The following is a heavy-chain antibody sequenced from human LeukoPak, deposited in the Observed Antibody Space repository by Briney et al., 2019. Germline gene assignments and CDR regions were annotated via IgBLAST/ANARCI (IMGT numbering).Heavy chain of an antibody. J-gene: IGHJ3*02. CDR2: ISAYNGNT. D-gene: IGHD1-26*01. V-gene: IGHV1-18*01. Sequence: GASVKVSCKASGGTFSSYGISWVRQAPGQGLEWMGWISAYNGNTNYAQKPQGRVTMTTDTSTSTAYMELRSLRSDDTAVYYCAGAYSGDAFDIWGQGTMVTVSS. CDR3: AGAYSGDAFDI. CDR1: GGTFSSYG.